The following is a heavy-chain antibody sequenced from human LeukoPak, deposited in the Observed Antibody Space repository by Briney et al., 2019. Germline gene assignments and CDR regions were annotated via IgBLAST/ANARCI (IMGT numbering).Heavy chain of an antibody. J-gene: IGHJ4*02. CDR2: IYYSGST. CDR1: GGSISSSSYY. V-gene: IGHV4-39*07. D-gene: IGHD5-18*01. Sequence: KPSQTLSLTCTVSGGSISSSSYYWGWIRQPPGKGLEWIGSIYYSGSTYYNPSLKSRVTISIDTSKNQFSLKLSSVTAADTAVYYCARDYPEGIQLDWGQGTLVTVSS. CDR3: ARDYPEGIQLD.